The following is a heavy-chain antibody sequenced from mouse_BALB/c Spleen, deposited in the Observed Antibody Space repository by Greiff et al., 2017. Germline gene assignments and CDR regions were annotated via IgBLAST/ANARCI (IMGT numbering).Heavy chain of an antibody. CDR1: GFSLSTSGMG. V-gene: IGHV8-8*01. CDR3: ARIGGLPAWYFDV. D-gene: IGHD2-2*01. CDR2: IWWDDDK. J-gene: IGHJ1*01. Sequence: QVTLKVSGPGILQPSQTLSLTCSFSGFSLSTSGMGVGWIRQPSGKGLEWLAHIWWDDDKRYNPALKSRLTISKDTSSNQVFLKIASVDTADTATYYCARIGGLPAWYFDVWGAGTTVTVSS.